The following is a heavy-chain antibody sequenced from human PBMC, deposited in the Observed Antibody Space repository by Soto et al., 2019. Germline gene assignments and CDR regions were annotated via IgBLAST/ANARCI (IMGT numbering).Heavy chain of an antibody. V-gene: IGHV1-8*01. Sequence: ASVKVSCKASGYTFTSCDINWVRQATGQGLEWMGWMNPNSGNTGYAQKFQGRVTMTRNTSISTAYMELSSLRSEDTAVYYCARTSRSRLLRQSYFDYWGQGTLVTVSS. J-gene: IGHJ4*02. D-gene: IGHD3-22*01. CDR1: GYTFTSCD. CDR2: MNPNSGNT. CDR3: ARTSRSRLLRQSYFDY.